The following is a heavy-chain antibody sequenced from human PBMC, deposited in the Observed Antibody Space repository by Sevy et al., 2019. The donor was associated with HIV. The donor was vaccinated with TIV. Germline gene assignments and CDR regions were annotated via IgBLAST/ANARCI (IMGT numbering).Heavy chain of an antibody. V-gene: IGHV1-46*01. J-gene: IGHJ4*02. CDR1: GDTFTNNY. CDR2: IDPSAGNA. CDR3: VRADPAQHFDS. Sequence: ASVKVSCKASGDTFTNNYMNWVRQAPGQGLEWMGIIDPSAGNASYAQRFQGRVTMTRDTSTSTLYMDLNSLRSEDTAVYYCVRADPAQHFDSWGQGTLVTVSS.